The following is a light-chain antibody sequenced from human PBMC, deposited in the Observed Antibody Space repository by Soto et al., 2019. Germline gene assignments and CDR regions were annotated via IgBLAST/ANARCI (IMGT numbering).Light chain of an antibody. CDR1: SSNVGLNT. Sequence: QPVLTQPPSVSGTPGQTVTISCSGSSSNVGLNTVNWYQQLPGTAPKLLIYANNQRPAGVPDRFSGSKSGTSASLAISGLQSEDEADYYCAAWDDSLDGSVFGTGTKLTVL. CDR2: ANN. J-gene: IGLJ1*01. V-gene: IGLV1-44*01. CDR3: AAWDDSLDGSV.